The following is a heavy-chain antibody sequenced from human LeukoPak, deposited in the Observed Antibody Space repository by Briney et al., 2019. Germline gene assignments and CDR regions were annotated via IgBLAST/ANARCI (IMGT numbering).Heavy chain of an antibody. CDR2: IAHDETNR. V-gene: IGHV3-30*04. D-gene: IGHD2-2*01. CDR3: ARDLLPGAPDYFDY. Sequence: PGGSLRLPCAASGFTFGSYAMHWVRQAPGKGLEWVAVIAHDETNRFYADSVKGRFTISRDNSMNTLYLRMNSLRPEDTAVYFCARDLLPGAPDYFDYWGQGTLVTVSS. CDR1: GFTFGSYA. J-gene: IGHJ4*02.